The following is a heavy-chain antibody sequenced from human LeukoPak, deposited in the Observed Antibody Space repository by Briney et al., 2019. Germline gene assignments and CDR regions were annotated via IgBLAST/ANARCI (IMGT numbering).Heavy chain of an antibody. V-gene: IGHV3-74*01. CDR1: GFTFSSYW. CDR2: IDRDGSRI. Sequence: GGSLRLSCAVSGFTFSSYWMHWVRQAPGKGLVWVSRIDRDGSRINYADSVKGRFTISRDNDKNTLFLQMNSLRAEDAAVYYCVRGNDYGGPHYWGQGTLVTVSS. D-gene: IGHD4-23*01. J-gene: IGHJ4*02. CDR3: VRGNDYGGPHY.